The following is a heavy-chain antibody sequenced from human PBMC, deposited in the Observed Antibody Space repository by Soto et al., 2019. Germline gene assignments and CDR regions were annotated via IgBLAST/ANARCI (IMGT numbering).Heavy chain of an antibody. CDR1: GGPISSFY. D-gene: IGHD4-17*01. J-gene: IGHJ6*02. CDR2: IYYSGRT. Sequence: SETLSLTCTVSGGPISSFYWSWIRQPPGKGLEWIGHIYYSGRTNYKPSLKSRVTISVDTSKNQLSLKLTSVTAADTAVYYCARSDDYGDYGYYYFGMDIWGQGTTVTVSS. CDR3: ARSDDYGDYGYYYFGMDI. V-gene: IGHV4-59*01.